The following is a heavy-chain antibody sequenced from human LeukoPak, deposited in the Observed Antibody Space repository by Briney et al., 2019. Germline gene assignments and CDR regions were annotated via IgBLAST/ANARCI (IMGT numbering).Heavy chain of an antibody. CDR2: IYGGGST. CDR1: GFTVRSNY. Sequence: GGSLRLSCAASGFTVRSNYMSWVRQAPGKGLEWVSVIYGGGSTYYADSVKGRFTISRDNSKNTLYLQMNSLRAEDTAVYYCAREYCSSTSCYGMDVWGQGTTVTVSS. J-gene: IGHJ6*02. D-gene: IGHD2-2*01. V-gene: IGHV3-53*01. CDR3: AREYCSSTSCYGMDV.